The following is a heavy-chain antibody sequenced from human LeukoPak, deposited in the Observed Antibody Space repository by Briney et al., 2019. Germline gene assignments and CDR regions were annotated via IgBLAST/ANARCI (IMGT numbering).Heavy chain of an antibody. CDR3: AKDRWELHFYMDV. J-gene: IGHJ6*03. D-gene: IGHD1-26*01. V-gene: IGHV3-30*04. CDR2: ISYDGSNK. CDR1: GFTFSSYA. Sequence: QSGGSLRLSCAASGFTFSSYAMHWVRQAPGKGLEWVAVISYDGSNKYYADSVKGRFTISRDNSKNTLYLQMNSLRTEDTAVYYCAKDRWELHFYMDVWGKGTTVTVSS.